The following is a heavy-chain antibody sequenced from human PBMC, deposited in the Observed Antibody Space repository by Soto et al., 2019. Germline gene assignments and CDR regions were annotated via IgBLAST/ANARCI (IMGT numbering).Heavy chain of an antibody. CDR1: GFTFSRYW. Sequence: EVQLVESGGGLVQPGGSLRLSCAASGFTFSRYWMTWVRQAPGKGMEWVANIKKDGTEKYYVDSVKGRFTISRDNAKNSLDPAMDSLGGGGTAVYDRWGGGGGMDVWGQGTTVTVSS. V-gene: IGHV3-7*02. CDR2: IKKDGTEK. CDR3: WGGGGGMDV. J-gene: IGHJ6*02. D-gene: IGHD3-16*01.